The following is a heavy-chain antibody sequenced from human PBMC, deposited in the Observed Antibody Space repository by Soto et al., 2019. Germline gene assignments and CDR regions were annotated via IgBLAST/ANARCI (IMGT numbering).Heavy chain of an antibody. CDR1: GFTFSSYS. V-gene: IGHV3-48*01. D-gene: IGHD3-3*01. CDR2: ISSSSSTI. CDR3: AREEARTILGVVRNWFDP. J-gene: IGHJ5*02. Sequence: EVQLVESGGGLVQPGGSLRLSCAASGFTFSSYSMNWVRQAPGKGLEWVSYISSSSSTIYYADSVKVRFTISRDNAKNSLYLQMDRLRAEDTAVYYCAREEARTILGVVRNWFDPWGQGTLVTVSS.